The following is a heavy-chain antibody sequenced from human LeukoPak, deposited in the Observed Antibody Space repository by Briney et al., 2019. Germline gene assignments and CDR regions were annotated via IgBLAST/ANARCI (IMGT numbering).Heavy chain of an antibody. V-gene: IGHV1-69*02. J-gene: IGHJ2*01. CDR3: ARGRGAAADVYFDL. CDR2: IIPILGIA. D-gene: IGHD6-13*01. Sequence: KVSCKASGGTFSSYTISWVRQAPGQGLEWMGRIIPILGIANYAQKFQGRVTITADKSTSTAYMELSSLRSEDTAVYYCARGRGAAADVYFDLWGRGTLVTVSS. CDR1: GGTFSSYT.